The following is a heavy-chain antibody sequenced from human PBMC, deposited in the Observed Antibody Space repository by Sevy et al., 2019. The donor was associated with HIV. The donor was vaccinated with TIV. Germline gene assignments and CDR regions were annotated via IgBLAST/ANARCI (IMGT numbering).Heavy chain of an antibody. CDR2: IRSKAYGGTT. Sequence: GGSLRLSCTASGFTFGDYAMSWFRQAPGKGLEWVGFIRSKAYGGTTEYAASVKGRFTISRDDSKSIAYLQMNSLKTEDTAVYYCTRDFYADRSGWYGIDYWGQGTLVTVSS. J-gene: IGHJ4*02. V-gene: IGHV3-49*03. CDR1: GFTFGDYA. D-gene: IGHD6-19*01. CDR3: TRDFYADRSGWYGIDY.